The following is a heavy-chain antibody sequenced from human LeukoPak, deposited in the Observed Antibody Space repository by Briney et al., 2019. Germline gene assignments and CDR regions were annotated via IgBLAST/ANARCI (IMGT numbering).Heavy chain of an antibody. V-gene: IGHV3-21*01. CDR3: AGHWGNVYYFDY. CDR1: GFTFSSYS. D-gene: IGHD7-27*01. Sequence: KPGGSLRLSCAASGFTFSSYSMNWVRQAPGKGLEWVSSISSSSSYIYYADSVKGRFTISRDNAKNSLYLQMNSLRAEDTAVYYCAGHWGNVYYFDYWGQGTLVTVSS. CDR2: ISSSSSYI. J-gene: IGHJ4*02.